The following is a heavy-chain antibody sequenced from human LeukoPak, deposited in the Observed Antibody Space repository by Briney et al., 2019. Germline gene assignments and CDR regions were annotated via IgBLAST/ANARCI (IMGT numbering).Heavy chain of an antibody. V-gene: IGHV4-34*01. CDR3: ARIAWDSSGYYYLDY. J-gene: IGHJ4*02. Sequence: SETLSLTCAVYGGSFSGYYWSWIRQPPGKGLEWIGEINHSGSTNYNPSLKSRVTISVNTSKNQFSLKLSSVTAADTTVYYCARIAWDSSGYYYLDYWGQGTLVTVSS. CDR1: GGSFSGYY. D-gene: IGHD3-22*01. CDR2: INHSGST.